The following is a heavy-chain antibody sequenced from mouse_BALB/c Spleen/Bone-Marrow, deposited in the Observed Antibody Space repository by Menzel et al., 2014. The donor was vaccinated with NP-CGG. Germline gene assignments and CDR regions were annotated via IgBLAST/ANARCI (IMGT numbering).Heavy chain of an antibody. V-gene: IGHV2-9*02. CDR2: ICAGGST. Sequence: VKLQESGPGLVAPSQSLSITCTVSGFSLTNYGVHWVRQPPGKGLEWLGVICAGGSTTYNSALMSRLSISKDNSKSQVFLKMISLQTDDTAMYYCARVTSSAVGAMDYWGQGTSVTVSS. D-gene: IGHD3-2*02. J-gene: IGHJ4*01. CDR1: GFSLTNYG. CDR3: ARVTSSAVGAMDY.